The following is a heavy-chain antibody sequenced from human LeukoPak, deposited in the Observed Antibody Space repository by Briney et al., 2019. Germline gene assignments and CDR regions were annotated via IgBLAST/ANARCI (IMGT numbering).Heavy chain of an antibody. CDR2: ISWNSGSI. CDR3: TKRHSGWFAEYFQH. Sequence: PGRSLRLSCAASGFTLDDYAMHSVRQAPGKGLEWVSGISWNSGSIGYADSVKGRFPISSDHAKNTLDLEVNSLGAHGQAVYYCTKRHSGWFAEYFQHWGQGTLVTVSS. CDR1: GFTLDDYA. D-gene: IGHD6-19*01. J-gene: IGHJ1*01. V-gene: IGHV3-9*01.